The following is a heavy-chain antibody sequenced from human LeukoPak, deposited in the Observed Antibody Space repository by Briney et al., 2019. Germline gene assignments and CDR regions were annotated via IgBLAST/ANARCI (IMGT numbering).Heavy chain of an antibody. CDR1: GYTFTGYY. CDR2: INPNSGGT. D-gene: IGHD1-26*01. Sequence: GASVKVSCKASGYTFTGYYMRWVRQAPGQGLEWMGWINPNSGGTNYAQKFQGRVTMTRDTSISTAYMELSRLRSDDTAVYYCARDLGGATTTSDYWGQGTLVTVSS. CDR3: ARDLGGATTTSDY. V-gene: IGHV1-2*02. J-gene: IGHJ4*02.